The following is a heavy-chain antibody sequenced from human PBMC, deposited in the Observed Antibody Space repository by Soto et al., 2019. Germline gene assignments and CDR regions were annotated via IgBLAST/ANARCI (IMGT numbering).Heavy chain of an antibody. CDR1: GFTFSRYS. CDR3: ARESEDLTSNFDY. J-gene: IGHJ4*02. V-gene: IGHV3-21*01. Sequence: VGSLRLSCAASGFTFSRYSMNWVRQAPGKGLEWVSSISSTTNYIHYADSMKGRFTVSRDNAKSSVYLDMNSLSAEDTAVYYCARESEDLTSNFDYWGQGTLVTVSS. CDR2: ISSTTNYI.